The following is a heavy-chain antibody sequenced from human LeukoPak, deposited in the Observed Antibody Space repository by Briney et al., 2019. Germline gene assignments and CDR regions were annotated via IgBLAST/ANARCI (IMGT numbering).Heavy chain of an antibody. J-gene: IGHJ3*02. CDR1: GFTFSSYA. Sequence: GGSLRLSCAASGFTFSSYAMSWVRQAPGKGLEWVSAISGSGGSTYYADSVKGRFTISRDNSKNTLYLQMNSLRAEGTAVYYCAKDPHLWPDAFDIWGQGTMVTVSS. CDR3: AKDPHLWPDAFDI. D-gene: IGHD3-10*01. V-gene: IGHV3-23*01. CDR2: ISGSGGST.